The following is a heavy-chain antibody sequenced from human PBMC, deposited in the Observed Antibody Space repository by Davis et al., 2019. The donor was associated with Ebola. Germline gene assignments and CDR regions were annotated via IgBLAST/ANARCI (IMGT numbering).Heavy chain of an antibody. J-gene: IGHJ4*02. D-gene: IGHD4-23*01. Sequence: ASALVSCNPSAYTSTSYGSTCVRQAPGQGLEGMGWISAYNGNTNYAQKFQGRVTITADESTSTAYMELSSLRSEDTAVYYCASDYGGNSGAFDYWGQGTLVTVSS. CDR3: ASDYGGNSGAFDY. CDR2: ISAYNGNT. V-gene: IGHV1-18*01. CDR1: AYTSTSYG.